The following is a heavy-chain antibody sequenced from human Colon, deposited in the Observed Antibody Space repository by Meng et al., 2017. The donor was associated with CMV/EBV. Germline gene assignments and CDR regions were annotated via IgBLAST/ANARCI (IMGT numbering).Heavy chain of an antibody. CDR3: AREIAETGPGFDY. J-gene: IGHJ4*02. D-gene: IGHD6-13*01. V-gene: IGHV3-69-1*02. CDR2: ISGGST. CDR1: KFTVSSNE. Sequence: GGSLRLSCAASKFTVSSNEMNWVRQAPGKGLEWVSSISGGSTYYADSVKGRFTISRDDAKNSLYLRMNILRAEDTTVYYCAREIAETGPGFDYWGQGTLVTVSS.